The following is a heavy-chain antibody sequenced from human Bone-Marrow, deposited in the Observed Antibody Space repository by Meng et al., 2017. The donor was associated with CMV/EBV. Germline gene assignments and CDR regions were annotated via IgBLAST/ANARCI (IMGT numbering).Heavy chain of an antibody. V-gene: IGHV3-21*01. CDR1: GFIFSSYS. Sequence: GESLKISCAASGFIFSSYSMNWVRQAPGKGLEWVSSISGSSRYIYYADSVKGRFTISRDNAKNSLYLQMNSLSAEDTAVYYCARGVSAYSSGWYLIRGSPFDDWGHGTRVTGSS. J-gene: IGHJ4*01. CDR2: ISGSSRYI. CDR3: ARGVSAYSSGWYLIRGSPFDD. D-gene: IGHD6-19*01.